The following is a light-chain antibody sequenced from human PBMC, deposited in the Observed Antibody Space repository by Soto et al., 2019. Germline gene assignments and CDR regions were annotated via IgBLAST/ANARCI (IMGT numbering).Light chain of an antibody. Sequence: SALTQPASVSGSPGQSITISCTGTSSDFGAYNYVSWYQQHPGKAPKLMIYDVSNRPSGVSNRFSGSKSGNTASLTISGLQAEDEAEYYCSSYSSSGTLYVFGTGTKVTVL. CDR2: DVS. CDR1: SSDFGAYNY. V-gene: IGLV2-14*01. J-gene: IGLJ1*01. CDR3: SSYSSSGTLYV.